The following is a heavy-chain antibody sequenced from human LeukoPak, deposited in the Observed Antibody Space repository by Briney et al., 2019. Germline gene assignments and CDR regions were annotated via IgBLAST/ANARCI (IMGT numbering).Heavy chain of an antibody. CDR3: ARAKDWDYQGHLDS. J-gene: IGHJ4*02. D-gene: IGHD1-7*01. CDR1: GFTFSGYT. Sequence: PGGSLRLSCVASGFTFSGYTMSWVRQAPGKGLEWVSSISRTSSYIHYSDSLKGRFTVSRDNAKNSLYLQVNSLTAEDTAVYFCARAKDWDYQGHLDSWGQGTMVTVSS. V-gene: IGHV3-21*01. CDR2: ISRTSSYI.